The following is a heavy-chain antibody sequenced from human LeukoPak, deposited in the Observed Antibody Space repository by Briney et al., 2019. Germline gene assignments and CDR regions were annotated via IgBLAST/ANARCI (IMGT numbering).Heavy chain of an antibody. CDR2: IRYDGSNK. J-gene: IGHJ5*02. V-gene: IGHV3-30*02. CDR1: GFTLSSYG. CDR3: AREGFDP. Sequence: GGSLRLSCAASGFTLSSYGMHWVRQAPGRGLGWVAFIRYDGSNKYYADSVKGRFTISRDNSKNTVYLQMNSLRAEDTAVYYCAREGFDPWGQGTLVTVSS.